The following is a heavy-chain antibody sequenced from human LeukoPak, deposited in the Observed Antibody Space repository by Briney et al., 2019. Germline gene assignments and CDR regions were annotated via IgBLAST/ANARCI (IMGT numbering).Heavy chain of an antibody. J-gene: IGHJ2*01. CDR1: GFTFSNYA. V-gene: IGHV3-23*01. D-gene: IGHD5-24*01. CDR3: AKAVGYNTYWYFDL. CDR2: LSGSGGTT. Sequence: GGSLRLSCAASGFTFSNYAMNWVRQAPGKGLEWVSALSGSGGTTNYANSVKGRFTISRSNSKNALYLQMSNLSVDDTAVYYCAKAVGYNTYWYFDLWGRGTLVTVSS.